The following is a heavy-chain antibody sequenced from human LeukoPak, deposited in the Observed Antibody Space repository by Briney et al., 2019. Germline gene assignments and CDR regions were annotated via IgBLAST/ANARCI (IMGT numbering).Heavy chain of an antibody. CDR2: IYESGST. D-gene: IGHD2-15*01. J-gene: IGHJ4*02. CDR3: ARGAWATRLGS. Sequence: PSETLSLTCAVYGESLNSYYWSWNRQPPGKGLEWIGEIYESGSTEYNPSLKSRVTISMVPSKQQFSLSLTSVTAADTAVYYCARGAWATRLGSWGLGTPVIVSS. V-gene: IGHV4-34*01. CDR1: GESLNSYY.